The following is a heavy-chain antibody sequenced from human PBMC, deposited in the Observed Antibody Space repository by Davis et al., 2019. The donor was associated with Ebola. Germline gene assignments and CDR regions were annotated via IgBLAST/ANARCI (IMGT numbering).Heavy chain of an antibody. Sequence: MPSETLSLTCTVSGGSISSYYWNWIRQPPGKGLEWIGYVYNSGSTNYNPSLKSRVTISLDTSKNQLSLKVSSVTAADTAVYYCARTERRLERFDYWGQGTLVTVSS. J-gene: IGHJ4*02. CDR1: GGSISSYY. CDR3: ARTERRLERFDY. V-gene: IGHV4-59*01. D-gene: IGHD5-24*01. CDR2: VYNSGST.